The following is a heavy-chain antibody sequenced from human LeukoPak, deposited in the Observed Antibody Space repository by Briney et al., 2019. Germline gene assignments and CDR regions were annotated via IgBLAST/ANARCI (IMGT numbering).Heavy chain of an antibody. CDR1: GYTFTSYG. CDR3: ARTRAVPAAIVPWAADYHYYGMDV. J-gene: IGHJ6*02. CDR2: ISAYNGNT. Sequence: ASVKVSCKASGYTFTSYGISWVRQAPGQGLEWMGWISAYNGNTNYAQKLQGRVTMTTDTSTSTAYMELRSLRSDDTAVYYCARTRAVPAAIVPWAADYHYYGMDVWGQGTTVTVSS. D-gene: IGHD2-2*02. V-gene: IGHV1-18*01.